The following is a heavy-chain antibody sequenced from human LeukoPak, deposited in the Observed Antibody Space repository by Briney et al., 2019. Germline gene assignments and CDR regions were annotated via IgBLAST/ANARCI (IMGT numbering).Heavy chain of an antibody. CDR1: GYTFTSYY. V-gene: IGHV1-46*01. CDR3: ARIRHGIGGSRGPFDY. CDR2: INPSGGST. D-gene: IGHD3-16*01. J-gene: IGHJ4*02. Sequence: GASVKVSCKASGYTFTSYYMHWVRQAPGQGLEWMGIINPSGGSTSYAQKFQGRVTMTTDTSTSTAYMELRSLRSDDTAVYYCARIRHGIGGSRGPFDYWGQGTLVTVSS.